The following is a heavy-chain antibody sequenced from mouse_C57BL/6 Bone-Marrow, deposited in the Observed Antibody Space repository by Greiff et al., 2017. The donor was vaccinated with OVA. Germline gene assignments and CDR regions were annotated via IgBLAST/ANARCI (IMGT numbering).Heavy chain of an antibody. V-gene: IGHV1-39*01. CDR3: ARATYYGTGGYWYFDV. CDR1: GYSFTDYN. D-gene: IGHD2-1*01. Sequence: EVQLVESGPELVKPGASVKISCKASGYSFTDYNMNWVKQSNGKSLEWIGVINPNYGTTSYNQKFKGKATLTVDQSSSTAYMQLNSLTSEDSAVYYCARATYYGTGGYWYFDVWGTGTTVTVSS. CDR2: INPNYGTT. J-gene: IGHJ1*03.